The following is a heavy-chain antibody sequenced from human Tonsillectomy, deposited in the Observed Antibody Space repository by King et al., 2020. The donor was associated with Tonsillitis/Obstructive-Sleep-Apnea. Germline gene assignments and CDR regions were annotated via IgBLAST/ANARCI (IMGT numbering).Heavy chain of an antibody. CDR2: SYHSGCT. D-gene: IGHD4-11*01. Sequence: QLQESGPGLVKPSGTLSLTFAVSGGSISSSNWWSWVRQPPGKGLAWIGESYHSGCTNYNPSLTSRVTISVDKSKNQFSLKLSSVTAADTAVYYCARRVDYSNWFDPWGQGTLVTVSS. V-gene: IGHV4-4*02. J-gene: IGHJ5*02. CDR1: GGSISSSNW. CDR3: ARRVDYSNWFDP.